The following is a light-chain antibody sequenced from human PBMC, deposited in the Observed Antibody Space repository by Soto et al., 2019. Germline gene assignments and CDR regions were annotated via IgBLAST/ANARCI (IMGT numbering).Light chain of an antibody. CDR3: HQYGSSPLT. J-gene: IGKJ4*01. Sequence: EIVLTQSPGTLPLSPGERATLSCRASQSVTSSSLAWYQQKPGQAPRLLVYGASRRATGIPDRFSGSGSGTDFTLTISRLEPQDFAMYYCHQYGSSPLTFGGGTKVEIK. CDR1: QSVTSSS. CDR2: GAS. V-gene: IGKV3-20*01.